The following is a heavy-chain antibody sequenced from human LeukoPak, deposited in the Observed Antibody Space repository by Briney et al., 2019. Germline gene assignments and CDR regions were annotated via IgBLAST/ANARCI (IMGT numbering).Heavy chain of an antibody. CDR2: INHSGST. Sequence: PSETLSLTCAVYGGSFSGYYWSWIRQPPGKGLEWIGEINHSGSTNYNPSLKSRVTISVDKSKNQFSLKLSSVTAADTAVYYCARVPPVSSNFDYWGQGTLVTVSS. D-gene: IGHD6-13*01. CDR1: GGSFSGYY. J-gene: IGHJ4*02. V-gene: IGHV4-34*01. CDR3: ARVPPVSSNFDY.